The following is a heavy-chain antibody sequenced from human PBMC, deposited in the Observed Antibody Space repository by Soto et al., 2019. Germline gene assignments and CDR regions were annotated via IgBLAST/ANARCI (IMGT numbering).Heavy chain of an antibody. CDR2: IGNSNNPT. Sequence: EVQLVESGGGLVKPGGSPRLSCAASGFTFSDYSMLWVRQAPGKGLEWLAFIGNSNNPTFYADSVRGRFTISRDNPKNSVYLQMNSLREEDTAVYFCAREEGHCNGGPCYRGAFDFWGQGTIVTVSS. V-gene: IGHV3-21*02. D-gene: IGHD2-15*01. J-gene: IGHJ3*01. CDR3: AREEGHCNGGPCYRGAFDF. CDR1: GFTFSDYS.